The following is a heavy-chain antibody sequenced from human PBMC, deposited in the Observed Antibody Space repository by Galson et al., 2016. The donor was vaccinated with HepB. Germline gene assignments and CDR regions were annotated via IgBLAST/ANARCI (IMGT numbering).Heavy chain of an antibody. D-gene: IGHD5-24*01. Sequence: SVKVSCKASGYTFTVYYIQWVRQAPGQGLEWMGRINPNSGGTNYPQRFQGRVNMTRDTSINTVYMELTSLRSDDTAVYSCAREARRDGYKLDYWGQGTLVTVSS. CDR2: INPNSGGT. CDR1: GYTFTVYY. V-gene: IGHV1-2*06. J-gene: IGHJ4*02. CDR3: AREARRDGYKLDY.